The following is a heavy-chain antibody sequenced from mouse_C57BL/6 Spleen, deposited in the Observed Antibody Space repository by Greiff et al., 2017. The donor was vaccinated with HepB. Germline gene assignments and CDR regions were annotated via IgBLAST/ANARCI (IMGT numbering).Heavy chain of an antibody. V-gene: IGHV1-42*01. CDR3: ARSDYSYAMDY. CDR1: GYSFTGYY. CDR2: INPSTGGT. Sequence: VQLQQSGPELVKPGASVKISCKASGYSFTGYYMNWVKQSPEKSLEWIGEINPSTGGTTYNQKFKAKATLTVDKSSSTAYMQLKSLTSEDSAVYYCARSDYSYAMDYWGQGTSVTVSS. J-gene: IGHJ4*01.